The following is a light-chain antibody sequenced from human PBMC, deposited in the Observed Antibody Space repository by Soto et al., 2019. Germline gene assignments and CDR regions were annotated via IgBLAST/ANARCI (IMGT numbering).Light chain of an antibody. V-gene: IGKV1-5*01. CDR1: QTISSW. CDR3: QQYNNYWT. J-gene: IGKJ1*01. Sequence: DIQMTQFPSILSASVGDRVTITCRASQTISSWLAWYQQKPGKAPKLLIYDASSLESGVPSRFSGSGSGTEFTLTITSLQADESATYYCQQYNNYWTFGQGTKVEIK. CDR2: DAS.